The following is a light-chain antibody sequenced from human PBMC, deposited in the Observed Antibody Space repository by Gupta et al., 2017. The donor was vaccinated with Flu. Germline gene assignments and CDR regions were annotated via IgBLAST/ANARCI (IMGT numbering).Light chain of an antibody. V-gene: IGKV1-12*01. J-gene: IGKJ4*01. Sequence: DRVAITCRASQDSSSWLAWYQQKPGKAPNLLIYAAFTLQSGVPSRFSGSGSGTDFTLTISSLQPEDFAAYFCQQAHSFPPTFGGGTKVGIK. CDR3: QQAHSFPPT. CDR2: AAF. CDR1: QDSSSW.